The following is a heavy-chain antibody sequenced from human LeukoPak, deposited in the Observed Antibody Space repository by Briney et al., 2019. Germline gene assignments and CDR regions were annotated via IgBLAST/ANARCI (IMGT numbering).Heavy chain of an antibody. J-gene: IGHJ4*02. Sequence: QPGGSLRLSCAASGFTFSSYSMNWVRQAPGKGLEWVSYISSSSSTIYYADSVKGRLTISRDNSKNTLYLQMNSLRAEDTAVYYCAKDLSNWNYRGGNYWGQGTLVTVSS. V-gene: IGHV3-48*01. CDR1: GFTFSSYS. CDR3: AKDLSNWNYRGGNY. D-gene: IGHD1-7*01. CDR2: ISSSSSTI.